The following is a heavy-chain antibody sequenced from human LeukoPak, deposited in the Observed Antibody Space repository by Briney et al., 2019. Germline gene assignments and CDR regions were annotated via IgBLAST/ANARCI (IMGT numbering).Heavy chain of an antibody. J-gene: IGHJ6*02. D-gene: IGHD1-26*01. V-gene: IGHV4-59*01. CDR1: GGSICSYY. Sequence: SETLSLTCTVSGGSICSYYWSWIRQPPGKGLEWIGYIYYSGSTNYNPSLKSRVTISVDTSKNQFSLKLSSVTAADTAVYYCARESGYSGNYYDSYGLDVWGQGTTVTVSS. CDR3: ARESGYSGNYYDSYGLDV. CDR2: IYYSGST.